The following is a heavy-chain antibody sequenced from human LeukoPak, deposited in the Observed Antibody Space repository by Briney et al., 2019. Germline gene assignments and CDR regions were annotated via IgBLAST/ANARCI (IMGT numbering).Heavy chain of an antibody. J-gene: IGHJ4*02. V-gene: IGHV3-23*01. CDR1: GFTFSSYG. Sequence: GGSLRLSCAASGFTFSSYGMSWVRQAPGKGLEWVSAIGGRDGSTYYADSVRGRFTISRDNSKNTLYVQMNSLRAEDTAVYYCAKGHYYGSGSLDYWGQGTLVTVSS. D-gene: IGHD3-10*01. CDR2: IGGRDGST. CDR3: AKGHYYGSGSLDY.